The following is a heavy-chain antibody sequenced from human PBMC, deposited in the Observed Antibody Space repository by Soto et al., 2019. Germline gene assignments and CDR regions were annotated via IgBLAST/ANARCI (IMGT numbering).Heavy chain of an antibody. V-gene: IGHV4-59*01. CDR3: ALGGYSYGKRVLDY. CDR2: IYYSGST. J-gene: IGHJ4*02. CDR1: GGSISSYY. Sequence: QVQLQESGPGLVKPSETLSLTCTVSGGSISSYYWSWIRQPPGKGLEWIGYIYYSGSTNYNPSLKSRVTISVDTSKNRFSLKLSSVTAADTAVYYCALGGYSYGKRVLDYWGQGTLVTVSS. D-gene: IGHD5-18*01.